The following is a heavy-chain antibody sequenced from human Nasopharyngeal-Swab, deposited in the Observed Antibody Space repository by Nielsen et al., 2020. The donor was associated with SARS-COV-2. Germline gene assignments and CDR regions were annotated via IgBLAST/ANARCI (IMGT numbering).Heavy chain of an antibody. D-gene: IGHD3-10*01. CDR3: AGAPSPNSFYYSMDV. V-gene: IGHV3-48*03. CDR1: GFTLATYE. J-gene: IGHJ6*03. Sequence: GESLKISCVASGFTLATYEMNWVRQAPGKGLEWLSYISSGTSTIYYADSVKGRFTISRDNAKNSLYLQMDSLRAEDTAVYYCAGAPSPNSFYYSMDVWGKGTTVTVSS. CDR2: ISSGTSTI.